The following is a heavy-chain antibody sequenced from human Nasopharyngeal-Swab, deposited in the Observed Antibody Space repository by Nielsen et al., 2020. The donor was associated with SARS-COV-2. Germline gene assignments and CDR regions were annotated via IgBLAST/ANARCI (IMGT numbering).Heavy chain of an antibody. V-gene: IGHV2-70*01. D-gene: IGHD3-9*01. CDR2: IDWDDDK. J-gene: IGHJ4*02. Sequence: SGPTLVKPTQTVTLTCTFSGFPLSTSGMCVSWIRQPPGKALEWLALIDWDDDKYYSTSLKTRLTISKDTSKNQVVLTMTNMDPVDTATYYCARIRYDILTGYYIGFDYWGQGTLVTVSS. CDR1: GFPLSTSGMC. CDR3: ARIRYDILTGYYIGFDY.